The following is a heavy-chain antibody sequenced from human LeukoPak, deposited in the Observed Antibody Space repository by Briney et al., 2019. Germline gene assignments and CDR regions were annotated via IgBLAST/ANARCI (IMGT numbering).Heavy chain of an antibody. CDR3: AKWKYSNSGIDDY. CDR1: GFTFSSYG. Sequence: LSGGSLRLSCAASGFTFSSYGMHWVRQAPGKGLEWVAVISYDGSNKYYADSVKGRFTISRDNSKNMLYLQMNSLRAEDTAVYYCAKWKYSNSGIDDYWGQGTLVTVSS. V-gene: IGHV3-30*18. CDR2: ISYDGSNK. D-gene: IGHD6-6*01. J-gene: IGHJ4*02.